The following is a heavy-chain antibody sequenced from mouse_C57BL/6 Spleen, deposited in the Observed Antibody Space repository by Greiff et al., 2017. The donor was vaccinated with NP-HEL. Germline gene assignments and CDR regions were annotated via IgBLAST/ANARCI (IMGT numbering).Heavy chain of an antibody. CDR1: GYTFTSYW. V-gene: IGHV1-50*01. D-gene: IGHD1-1*01. Sequence: QVQLQQPGAELVKPGASVKLSCKASGYTFTSYWMQWVKQRPGQGLEWIGEIDPSDSYTNYNQKFKGKATLTVDPSSSTAYMQLSSLTSEDSAVYYCAREPSTVVATPDVWGTGTTVTVSS. J-gene: IGHJ1*03. CDR2: IDPSDSYT. CDR3: AREPSTVVATPDV.